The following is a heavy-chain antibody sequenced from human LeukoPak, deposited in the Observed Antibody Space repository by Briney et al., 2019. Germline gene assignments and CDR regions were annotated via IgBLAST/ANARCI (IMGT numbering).Heavy chain of an antibody. V-gene: IGHV4-59*01. CDR3: ARLPFLEWLPLDY. CDR1: GGSISSYY. Sequence: SETLSLTCTVSGGSISSYYWSWIRQPPGKGLEWIGYIYYSGSTNYNPSLKSRVTISVDTSKNQFSLKLSSVTAADTAVYYCARLPFLEWLPLDYWGQGTLVTVSS. CDR2: IYYSGST. J-gene: IGHJ4*02. D-gene: IGHD3-3*01.